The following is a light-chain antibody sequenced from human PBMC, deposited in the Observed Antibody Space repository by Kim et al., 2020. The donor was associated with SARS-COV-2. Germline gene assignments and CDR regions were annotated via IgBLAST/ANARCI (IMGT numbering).Light chain of an antibody. CDR2: AAS. CDR1: QSISSH. Sequence: DIEMTQSPSSLSASVGDRVTITCRTSQSISSHLNWYHQKPGRAPKLLIYAASTLQGGVPSRFRGSGSETDVTLTISSLQREDFGTYFFKQSYIHPCTFRPGTKADI. V-gene: IGKV1-39*01. J-gene: IGKJ3*01. CDR3: KQSYIHPCT.